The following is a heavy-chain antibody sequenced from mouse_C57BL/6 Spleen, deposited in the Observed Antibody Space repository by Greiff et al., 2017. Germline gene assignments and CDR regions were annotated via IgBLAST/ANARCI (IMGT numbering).Heavy chain of an antibody. CDR2: ISYSGST. J-gene: IGHJ3*01. CDR1: GYSITSDY. V-gene: IGHV3-8*01. CDR3: ASSLDREGAWFAY. Sequence: VQLKESGPGLAKPSPTLSLTCTATGYSITSDYWNWIRKFPGNKLEYMGYISYSGSTYYNPSLKSRISITRDTSKNQYYLQLNSVPTEDTATYYCASSLDREGAWFAYWGQGTLVTVSA.